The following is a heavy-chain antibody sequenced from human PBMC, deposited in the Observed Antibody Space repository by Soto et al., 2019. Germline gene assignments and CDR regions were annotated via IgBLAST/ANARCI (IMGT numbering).Heavy chain of an antibody. V-gene: IGHV1-8*01. CDR3: ARGWGAMVRGVIFHYYYMDV. CDR2: MNPNSGNT. D-gene: IGHD3-10*01. J-gene: IGHJ6*03. Sequence: QVQLVQSGAEVKKPGASVKVSCKASGYTFTSYDINWVRQATGQGLEWMGWMNPNSGNTGYAQKFQGRVTMTMNTSIRTAYMELSSLRSEDTAVYYCARGWGAMVRGVIFHYYYMDVWGKGTTVTVSS. CDR1: GYTFTSYD.